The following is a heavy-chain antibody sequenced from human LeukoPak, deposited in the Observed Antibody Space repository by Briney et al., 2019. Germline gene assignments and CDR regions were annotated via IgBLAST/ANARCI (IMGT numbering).Heavy chain of an antibody. CDR3: ARDEDCGGDCYSTIFDY. J-gene: IGHJ4*02. CDR1: GYTFTGYY. D-gene: IGHD2-21*02. Sequence: GASVKVSCKASGYTFTGYYMHWVRQAPGQGLEWMGWINPNSGGTNYAQKFQGRVTMTRDTSISTAYMELSRLGSDDTAVYYCARDEDCGGDCYSTIFDYWGQGTLVTVSS. V-gene: IGHV1-2*02. CDR2: INPNSGGT.